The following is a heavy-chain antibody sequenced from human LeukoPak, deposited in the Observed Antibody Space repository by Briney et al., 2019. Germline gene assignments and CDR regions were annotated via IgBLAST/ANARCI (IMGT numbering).Heavy chain of an antibody. V-gene: IGHV4-34*01. Sequence: SETLSLTCAVYGGSFSGYYWSWIRQPPGKGLEWIGEIDHSGSTNYNPSLKSRVTISVDTSKNQFSLKLSSVTAADTAVYYCARCVPYYDLWSGYYRYYYYYMDVWGKGTTVTVSS. CDR2: IDHSGST. J-gene: IGHJ6*03. D-gene: IGHD3-3*01. CDR1: GGSFSGYY. CDR3: ARCVPYYDLWSGYYRYYYYYMDV.